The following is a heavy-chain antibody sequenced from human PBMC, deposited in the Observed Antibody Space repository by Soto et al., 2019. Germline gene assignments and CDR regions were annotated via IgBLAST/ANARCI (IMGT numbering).Heavy chain of an antibody. Sequence: GGSLRLSCAASGFTFSSYAMSWVRQPPGKGLEWVSAISGSGGSTYYADSVKGRFTISRDSSKNTLYLQMNSLRAEDTAVYYCAKDQDYVWGSSAFDIWGQGTMVTVSS. D-gene: IGHD3-16*01. CDR1: GFTFSSYA. CDR3: AKDQDYVWGSSAFDI. V-gene: IGHV3-23*01. J-gene: IGHJ3*02. CDR2: ISGSGGST.